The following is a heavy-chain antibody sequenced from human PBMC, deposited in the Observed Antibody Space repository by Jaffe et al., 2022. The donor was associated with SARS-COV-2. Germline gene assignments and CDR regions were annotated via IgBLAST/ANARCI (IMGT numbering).Heavy chain of an antibody. D-gene: IGHD2-21*02. CDR1: GYTFTSYY. CDR2: INPSGGST. Sequence: QVQLVQSGAEVKKPGASVKVSCKASGYTFTSYYMHWVRQAPGQGLEWMGIINPSGGSTSYAQKFQGRVTMTRDTSTSTVYMELSSLRSEDTAVYYCARAEGSIVVVTAQLDYWGQGTLVTVSS. V-gene: IGHV1-46*01. CDR3: ARAEGSIVVVTAQLDY. J-gene: IGHJ4*02.